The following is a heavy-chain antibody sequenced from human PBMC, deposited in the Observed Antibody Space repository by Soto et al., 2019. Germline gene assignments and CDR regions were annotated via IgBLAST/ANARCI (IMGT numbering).Heavy chain of an antibody. CDR1: GGSISSYY. Sequence: SETLSLTCTVSGGSISSYYWSWIRRPPGKGLEWIGYIYYSGSTNYNPSLKSRVTISVDTSKNQFSLKLSSVTAADTAVYYCARELFGRSVWFDPWGQGTLVTVSS. V-gene: IGHV4-59*01. D-gene: IGHD3-10*01. CDR3: ARELFGRSVWFDP. J-gene: IGHJ5*02. CDR2: IYYSGST.